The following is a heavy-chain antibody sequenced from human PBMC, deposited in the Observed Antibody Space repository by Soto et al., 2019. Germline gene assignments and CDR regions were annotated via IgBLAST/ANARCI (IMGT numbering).Heavy chain of an antibody. CDR3: GKSRDACNFYFYYGMEV. CDR2: ILYDGSNK. Sequence: GGSLRLSCAASGFTFSNYCMHWVRQTPCKELEWVARILYDGSNKYYADSVKGRFTISRDNSKNTLYLQVSSLRAEDTAVYYCGKSRDACNFYFYYGMEVCGQANT. CDR1: GFTFSNYC. V-gene: IGHV3-30*18. J-gene: IGHJ6*01. D-gene: IGHD2-2*01.